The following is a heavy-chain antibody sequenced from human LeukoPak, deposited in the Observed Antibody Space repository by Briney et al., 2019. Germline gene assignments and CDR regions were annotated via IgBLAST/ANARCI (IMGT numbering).Heavy chain of an antibody. D-gene: IGHD1-1*01. V-gene: IGHV3-53*01. J-gene: IGHJ4*02. CDR3: ARGPRVATYYYFDY. Sequence: GGSLRLSCAASGFTVSAYYMSWVRQAPGKGLEWVSVLFGGGTIYYADSVNGRFTISRDNSKNTLYLQLNSLRAEDTAVYYCARGPRVATYYYFDYWGQGTLVTVPS. CDR1: GFTVSAYY. CDR2: LFGGGTI.